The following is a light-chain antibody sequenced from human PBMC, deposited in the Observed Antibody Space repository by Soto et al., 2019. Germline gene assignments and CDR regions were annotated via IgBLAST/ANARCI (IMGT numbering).Light chain of an antibody. J-gene: IGKJ4*01. V-gene: IGKV3-11*01. Sequence: EIVLTQSPATLSLSPGERATLSCRASQSVSSYLAWYQQKPGQAPRLLIYDASNRATGIPARFSGSGSGTDFTLTISSLEPEDFAVYDCKQRSNWPLTFGGGTKVAIK. CDR3: KQRSNWPLT. CDR2: DAS. CDR1: QSVSSY.